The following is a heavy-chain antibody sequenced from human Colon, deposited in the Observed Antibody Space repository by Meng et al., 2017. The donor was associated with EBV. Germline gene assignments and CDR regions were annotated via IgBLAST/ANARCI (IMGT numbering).Heavy chain of an antibody. V-gene: IGHV4-4*02. CDR1: GDSITNHNW. J-gene: IGHJ1*01. CDR2: IPHRGSS. Sequence: GQLRESGPALVKPSETLSLTCAFSGDSITNHNWWAWVRQPPGKGLEWIGEIPHRGSSAYNPSLKSRVSMSIDKSKNQFSLKLTSVTAADTAVYHCLRGSGGSVWGQGTLVTVSS. CDR3: LRGSGGSV. D-gene: IGHD3-10*01.